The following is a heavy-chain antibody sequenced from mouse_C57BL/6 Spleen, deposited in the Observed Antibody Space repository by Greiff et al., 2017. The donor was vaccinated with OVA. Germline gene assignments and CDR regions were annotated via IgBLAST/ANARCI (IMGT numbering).Heavy chain of an antibody. D-gene: IGHD3-2*02. V-gene: IGHV7-3*01. CDR2: IRNKANGYTT. Sequence: EVKLMESGGGLVQPGGSLSLSCAASGFTFTDYYMSWVRQPPGKALEWLGFIRNKANGYTTEYSASVKGRFTISRDNSQSILYLQMNALRAEDSATYYCARDSSGYLDYWGQGTTLTVSS. CDR1: GFTFTDYY. J-gene: IGHJ2*01. CDR3: ARDSSGYLDY.